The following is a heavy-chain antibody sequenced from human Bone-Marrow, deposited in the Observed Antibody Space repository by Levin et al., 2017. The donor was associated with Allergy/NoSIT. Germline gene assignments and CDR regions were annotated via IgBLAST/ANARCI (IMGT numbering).Heavy chain of an antibody. J-gene: IGHJ4*02. CDR2: ISYDGSNK. Sequence: GESLKISCAASGFTFSSYGMHWVRQAPGKGLEWVAVISYDGSNKYYADSVKGRFTISRDNSKNTLYLQMNSLRAEDTAVYYCAKEPQQWELLLGLDYWGQGTLVTVSS. CDR3: AKEPQQWELLLGLDY. V-gene: IGHV3-30*18. D-gene: IGHD1-26*01. CDR1: GFTFSSYG.